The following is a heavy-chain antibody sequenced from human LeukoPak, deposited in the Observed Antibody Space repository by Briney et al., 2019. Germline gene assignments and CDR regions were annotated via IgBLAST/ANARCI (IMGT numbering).Heavy chain of an antibody. CDR3: ASGRDGYHYGAFDI. V-gene: IGHV3-48*03. Sequence: GGSLRLSCAASGFTFSSYEMNWVRQAPGKGLEWVSYISSSGYTIYYADSVKGRFTISRDNAKNSLYLQMNSLRAEDTAVYYCASGRDGYHYGAFDIWGQGTMVTVSS. CDR1: GFTFSSYE. D-gene: IGHD5-24*01. CDR2: ISSSGYTI. J-gene: IGHJ3*02.